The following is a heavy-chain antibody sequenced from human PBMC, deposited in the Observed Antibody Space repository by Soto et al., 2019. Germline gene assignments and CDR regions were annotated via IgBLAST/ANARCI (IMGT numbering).Heavy chain of an antibody. CDR3: ARGAAAGVDYGMDV. V-gene: IGHV4-4*07. CDR1: GGSIGTYY. D-gene: IGHD6-13*01. J-gene: IGHJ6*02. CDR2: IYRSGGT. Sequence: SETLSLTCTVSGGSIGTYYWSWIRLPAGKGLEWIGRIYRSGGTNYNPSVKSRVTMSVDTSKNKFSLKLSSVTAADTAVDYCARGAAAGVDYGMDVWGQGTTVTVFS.